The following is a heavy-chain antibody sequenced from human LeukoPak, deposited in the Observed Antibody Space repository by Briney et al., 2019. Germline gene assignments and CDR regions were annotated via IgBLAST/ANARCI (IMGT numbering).Heavy chain of an antibody. D-gene: IGHD3-16*01. CDR1: DDSISDYY. CDR2: FHNSGTS. V-gene: IGHV4-59*07. J-gene: IGHJ4*02. Sequence: SDTLSLICTVSDDSISDYYRGWIRQPPGKGLEWIGYFHNSGTSTYNPSLKSRVTISADTSKNQFSLKLNSLTTADTAVYYCTRGAGWLIDYWGQGILVTVSS. CDR3: TRGAGWLIDY.